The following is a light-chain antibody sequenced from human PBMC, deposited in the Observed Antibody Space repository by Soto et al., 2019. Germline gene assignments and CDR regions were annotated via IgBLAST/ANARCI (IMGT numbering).Light chain of an antibody. Sequence: QSALTQPASVSGSPGQSITISCTGTSSDIGNYNFVSWYQQHPGKAPKLMLYDVNIRPSGVSNRFSGSKSGNTASLTISGLQADDEADYYCTSATTSTTMIFGGGTKLTVL. V-gene: IGLV2-14*03. CDR2: DVN. CDR3: TSATTSTTMI. J-gene: IGLJ2*01. CDR1: SSDIGNYNF.